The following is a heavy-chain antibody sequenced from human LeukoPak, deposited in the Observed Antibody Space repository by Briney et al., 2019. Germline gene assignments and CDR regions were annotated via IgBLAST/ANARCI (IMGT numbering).Heavy chain of an antibody. D-gene: IGHD1-26*01. J-gene: IGHJ4*02. V-gene: IGHV4-39*07. CDR3: ARSLLGSYVDY. Sequence: SETLSLTCTVSGGSISSNKYYWGWIRQPPGKGLEWIGEINHSGSTNYNPSLKSRVTISVDTSKNQFSLKLSSVTAADTAVYYCARSLLGSYVDYWGQGTLVTVSS. CDR2: INHSGST. CDR1: GGSISSNKYY.